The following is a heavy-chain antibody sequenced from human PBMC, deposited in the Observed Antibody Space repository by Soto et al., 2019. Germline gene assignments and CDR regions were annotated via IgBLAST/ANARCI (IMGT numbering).Heavy chain of an antibody. CDR1: GGSIRSGGYY. J-gene: IGHJ6*02. D-gene: IGHD3-22*01. Sequence: SETLSLTCTVSGGSIRSGGYYWSWIRQHPGKGLEWIGYIYYSGSTYYNPSLKSRVTISVDTSKIQFSLKLSSVTAADTAVYYCARGKSSGYLRLYYYGMDVWGQGTTVTVSS. V-gene: IGHV4-31*03. CDR2: IYYSGST. CDR3: ARGKSSGYLRLYYYGMDV.